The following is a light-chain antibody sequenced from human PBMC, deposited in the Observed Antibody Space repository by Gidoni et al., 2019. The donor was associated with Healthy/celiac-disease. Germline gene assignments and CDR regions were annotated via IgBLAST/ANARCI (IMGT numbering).Light chain of an antibody. V-gene: IGKV3-15*01. J-gene: IGKJ1*01. CDR1: QSVSSN. Sequence: EIVMTQSPATLSVSPGERATLSCRASQSVSSNLARYQQKPGQAPRLLIYGASTRATGIPARFSGSGSGTEFTLTISRLQSEGFAVYYCQQYNNWPRTFGEGTKVEIK. CDR2: GAS. CDR3: QQYNNWPRT.